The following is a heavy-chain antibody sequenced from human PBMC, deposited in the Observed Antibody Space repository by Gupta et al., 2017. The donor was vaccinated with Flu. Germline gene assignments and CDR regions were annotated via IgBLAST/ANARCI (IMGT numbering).Heavy chain of an antibody. J-gene: IGHJ3*02. Sequence: TWGGQGPGKGLEWVSYTSFSGGYRDKAASVKGRFTISRDKAKSSLFTPIATLSAEDSALYSCARLGPSAAFDIWGQGTVGTVSS. D-gene: IGHD3-3*01. V-gene: IGHV3-21*05. CDR2: TSFSGGYR. CDR3: ARLGPSAAFDI.